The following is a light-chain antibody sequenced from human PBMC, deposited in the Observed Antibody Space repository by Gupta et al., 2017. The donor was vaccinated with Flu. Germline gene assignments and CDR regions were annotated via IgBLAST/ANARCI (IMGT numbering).Light chain of an antibody. V-gene: IGKV3-15*01. CDR3: QQCNNWPYT. CDR2: GAS. Sequence: PVTLSVSPGERATLSCRASQSVSSNLAWYQQKPGQAPRLLIYGASNRATGIPARFSGSGSGTEFTLTISSLESEDFAVYYCQQCNNWPYTFGQGTKVEIK. J-gene: IGKJ2*01. CDR1: QSVSSN.